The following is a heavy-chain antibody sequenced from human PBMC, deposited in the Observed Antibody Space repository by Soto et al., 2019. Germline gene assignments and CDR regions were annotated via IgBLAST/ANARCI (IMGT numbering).Heavy chain of an antibody. CDR2: TYYRSKWYN. J-gene: IGHJ3*02. Sequence: SQTLSLTCAISGDSVSSNSAAWNWIRQSPSRGLEWLGRTYYRSKWYNDYAVSVKSRITINPDTSKNQFSLQLNSVTPEDTAVYYCARAPRQQRQELLLDAFYIWSRVKMVTVS. D-gene: IGHD4-4*01. CDR1: GDSVSSNSAA. CDR3: ARAPRQQRQELLLDAFYI. V-gene: IGHV6-1*01.